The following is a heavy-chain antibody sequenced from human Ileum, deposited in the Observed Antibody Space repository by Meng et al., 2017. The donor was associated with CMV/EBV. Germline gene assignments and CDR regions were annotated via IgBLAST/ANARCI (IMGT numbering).Heavy chain of an antibody. CDR2: ISSNGGST. CDR3: ARAHEGYYYSYGMDV. V-gene: IGHV3-64*02. Sequence: GESLKISCAASGFTFSSYAMHWVRQAPGKGLEYVSAISSNGGSTYYADSVKGRFTISRDNSKNTLYLQMGSLRAEDMAVYYCARAHEGYYYSYGMDVWGQGTTVTGAS. CDR1: GFTFSSYA. J-gene: IGHJ6*02.